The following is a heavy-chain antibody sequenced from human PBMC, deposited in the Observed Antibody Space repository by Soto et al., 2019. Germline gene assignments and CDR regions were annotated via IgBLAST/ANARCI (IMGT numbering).Heavy chain of an antibody. CDR2: ITKSSKTI. V-gene: IGHV3-48*02. CDR1: GLPFSSYS. J-gene: IGHJ6*02. D-gene: IGHD3-3*01. Sequence: EVQLVESGGGLVQTGGSLRLSCVASGLPFSSYSMNWVRQAPGKGLEWVSYITKSSKTIYYADSVKGRFTISRDNAKNSLYLQLNSLRDEDTAVYFCAIDFGVAYGMDVWGQGTTVIVSS. CDR3: AIDFGVAYGMDV.